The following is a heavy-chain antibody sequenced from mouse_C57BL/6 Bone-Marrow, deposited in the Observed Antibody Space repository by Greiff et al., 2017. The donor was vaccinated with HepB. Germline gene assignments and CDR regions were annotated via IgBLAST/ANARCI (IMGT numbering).Heavy chain of an antibody. J-gene: IGHJ3*01. CDR2: INPSTGGT. CDR1: GYSFTGYY. CDR3: ACTRAWFAY. V-gene: IGHV1-42*01. Sequence: EVQLQESGPELVKPGASVKISCKASGYSFTGYYMNWVKQSPEKSLEWIGEINPSTGGTTYNQKFKAKATLTVDKSSSTAYMQLKSLTSEDSAVYYCACTRAWFAYWGQGTLVTVSA. D-gene: IGHD5-1*01.